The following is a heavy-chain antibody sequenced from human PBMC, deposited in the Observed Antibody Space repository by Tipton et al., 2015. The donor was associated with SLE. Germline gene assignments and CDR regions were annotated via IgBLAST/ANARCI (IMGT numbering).Heavy chain of an antibody. CDR2: IKQDGSEK. CDR1: GFTFSSYC. CDR3: ARGGQQLLRAEYFQH. V-gene: IGHV3-7*01. D-gene: IGHD6-13*01. J-gene: IGHJ1*01. Sequence: SLRLSCAASGFTFSSYCMNWVRQAPGKGLEWVANIKQDGSEKYYVDSVKGRFTISRDNAKNSLYLQMNSLRAEDTAVYYCARGGQQLLRAEYFQHWGQGTLVTVSS.